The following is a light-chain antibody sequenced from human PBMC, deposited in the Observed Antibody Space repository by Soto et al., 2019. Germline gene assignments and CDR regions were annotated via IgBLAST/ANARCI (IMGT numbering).Light chain of an antibody. CDR2: DAS. Sequence: EIVLTQSPATLSVSPGERATLSCRASQSVSSNLAWYQQKPGQAPRLLIYDASTRATGIPARFSGSGSGTEFTLTISSLQSEDSAVYYRQRYNNWPPITFGQGTRLEIK. CDR1: QSVSSN. J-gene: IGKJ5*01. V-gene: IGKV3-15*01. CDR3: QRYNNWPPIT.